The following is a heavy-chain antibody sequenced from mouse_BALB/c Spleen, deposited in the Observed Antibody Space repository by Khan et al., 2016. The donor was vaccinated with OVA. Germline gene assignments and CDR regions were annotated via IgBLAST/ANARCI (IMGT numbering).Heavy chain of an antibody. CDR1: GYIFTTYW. J-gene: IGHJ2*01. CDR3: AREGAWYHFDH. CDR2: IYPGTDNS. V-gene: IGHV1-76*01. Sequence: QVQLKQSGAELVRPGASVKLSCKTSGYIFTTYWIHWIKQRSGQGLEWIARIYPGTDNSYYNEKFKDKATLTADKSSSTAYMQLSSLKSEDSDVYFCAREGAWYHFDHWGEGTTLTVSS. D-gene: IGHD1-1*02.